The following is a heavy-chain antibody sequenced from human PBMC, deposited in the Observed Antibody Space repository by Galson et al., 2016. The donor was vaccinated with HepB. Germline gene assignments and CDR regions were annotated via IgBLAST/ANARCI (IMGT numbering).Heavy chain of an antibody. J-gene: IGHJ4*02. Sequence: SLRLSCAASGFTFSSYAMHWVRQAPGKGLEWVAAISYDGRKKYYADSVKGRFTISRDNSKNTLYLQMNSLRAEDSAVYYCARVAGTPADYLDYWGQGTLVTVSS. D-gene: IGHD6-19*01. CDR3: ARVAGTPADYLDY. V-gene: IGHV3-30*04. CDR2: ISYDGRKK. CDR1: GFTFSSYA.